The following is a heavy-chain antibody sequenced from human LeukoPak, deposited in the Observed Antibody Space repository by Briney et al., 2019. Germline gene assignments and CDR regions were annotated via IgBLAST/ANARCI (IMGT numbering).Heavy chain of an antibody. V-gene: IGHV2-70*04. Sequence: SGPALVKPTQTLTLTCTFSGFSLSTSGMRVSWIRQPPGKALEWLTCFDWDDDKFYSTSMKTRLTISNDTSKNQVVLTIINMDPVDTATYYCARDYYGSGSYLEGSFDYWGQGTLVTVSS. J-gene: IGHJ4*02. CDR3: ARDYYGSGSYLEGSFDY. CDR1: GFSLSTSGMR. CDR2: FDWDDDK. D-gene: IGHD3-10*01.